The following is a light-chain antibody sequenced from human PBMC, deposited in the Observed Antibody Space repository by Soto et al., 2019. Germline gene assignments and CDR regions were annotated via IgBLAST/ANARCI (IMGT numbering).Light chain of an antibody. Sequence: LTQPASVSGSPGQSITISCTGTSSDVGGYNYVSWYQQHPGNAPRLMIYEVNNRPSEVPNRFSGSKSGNTASLTISGLQAEDEADYYCSSKTSSRTPFVFGTGTKVTVL. J-gene: IGLJ1*01. CDR2: EVN. V-gene: IGLV2-14*01. CDR3: SSKTSSRTPFV. CDR1: SSDVGGYNY.